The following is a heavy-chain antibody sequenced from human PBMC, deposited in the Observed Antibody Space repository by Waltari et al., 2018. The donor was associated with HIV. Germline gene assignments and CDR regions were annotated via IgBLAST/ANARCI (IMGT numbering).Heavy chain of an antibody. Sequence: QVQLVQSGAEGTKPGASVQVSCKASGYTFTTYDINWVRQATGHGIEWMGWKNPNSVNTAYAQKFQGKITITSNNSIITAYMELSSLRSEDTAVYYCARGGPGYLYGMDVWGQGTTVTGSS. J-gene: IGHJ6*02. V-gene: IGHV1-8*01. CDR1: GYTFTTYD. CDR3: ARGGPGYLYGMDV. CDR2: KNPNSVNT. D-gene: IGHD5-12*01.